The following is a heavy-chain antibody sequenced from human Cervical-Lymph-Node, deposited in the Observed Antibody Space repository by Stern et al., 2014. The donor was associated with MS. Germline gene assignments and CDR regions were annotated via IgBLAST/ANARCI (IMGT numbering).Heavy chain of an antibody. CDR1: RFTFSRYG. J-gene: IGHJ6*02. D-gene: IGHD5-18*01. CDR3: AKDRRGGYNYLYGMDV. Sequence: MQLVESGGGVVQPGTSLRLSCTASRFTFSRYGIPCVRQAPGKGLAWVSVXSYDGGNRQYADSVKGRFTISRDNSKNTVYLHLNSLRPEDTGVYHCAKDRRGGYNYLYGMDVWGQGTTVTVS. V-gene: IGHV3-30*18. CDR2: XSYDGGNR.